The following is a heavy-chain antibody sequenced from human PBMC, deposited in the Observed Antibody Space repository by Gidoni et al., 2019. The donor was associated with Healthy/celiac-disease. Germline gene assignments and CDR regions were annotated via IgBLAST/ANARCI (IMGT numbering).Heavy chain of an antibody. Sequence: QAQLQESGPGLVKPSQTLSLTCTVSGGSISRGDDYWRWIRQPPGKGLEWIGYIYYSGSTYYNPSLKSRVTISVDTSKNQFSLKLSSVTAADTAVYYCARESGYSYGPDGSYWGQGTLVTVSS. CDR3: ARESGYSYGPDGSY. D-gene: IGHD5-18*01. CDR1: GGSISRGDDY. V-gene: IGHV4-30-4*01. CDR2: IYYSGST. J-gene: IGHJ4*02.